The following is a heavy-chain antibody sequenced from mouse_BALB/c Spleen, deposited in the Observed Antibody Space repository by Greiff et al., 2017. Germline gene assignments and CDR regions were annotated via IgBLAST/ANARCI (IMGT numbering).Heavy chain of an antibody. CDR2: ISSGGST. D-gene: IGHD1-1*01. J-gene: IGHJ3*01. CDR1: GFSFSSYA. Sequence: EVQRVESGGGLVKPGGSLKLSCAASGFSFSSYAMSWVRQTPEKRLEWVASISSGGSTYYPYSVKGRFTISRDNARNILYLQMSSLRSEDTAMYYCARDYGSSYGFAYWGQGTLVTVSA. CDR3: ARDYGSSYGFAY. V-gene: IGHV5-6-5*01.